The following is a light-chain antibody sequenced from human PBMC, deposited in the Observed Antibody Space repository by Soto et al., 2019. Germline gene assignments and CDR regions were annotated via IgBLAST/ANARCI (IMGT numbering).Light chain of an antibody. CDR2: DVG. CDR3: SSYTTSNTYV. Sequence: QSVLTQPASVSGSPGQSITISCTGTSSDLGAYNRVSWSQHHPRKAPKLLIYDVGSRPSGVSNWFSGSRSGNTASLTISGLQAEDEADYYCSSYTTSNTYVFGTGTKVTVL. J-gene: IGLJ1*01. CDR1: SSDLGAYNR. V-gene: IGLV2-14*01.